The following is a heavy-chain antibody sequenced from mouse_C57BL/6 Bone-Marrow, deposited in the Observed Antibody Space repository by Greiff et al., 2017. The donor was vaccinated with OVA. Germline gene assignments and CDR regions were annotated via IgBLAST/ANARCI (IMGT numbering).Heavy chain of an antibody. J-gene: IGHJ2*01. V-gene: IGHV1-80*01. CDR3: ARGAY. CDR2: IYPGDGDS. CDR1: GSAFSNYW. Sequence: QVQLHQSGAELVKPGASVKISCKASGSAFSNYWMTWVKQRPGKGLEWIGQIYPGDGDSNSKGKFKGKATPTADKSSSTAYMQFSSLTSEDSTVYICARGAYWGQGTTLTVSS.